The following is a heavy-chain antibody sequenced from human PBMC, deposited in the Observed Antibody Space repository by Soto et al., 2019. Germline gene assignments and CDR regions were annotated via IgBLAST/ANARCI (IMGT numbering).Heavy chain of an antibody. D-gene: IGHD6-13*01. CDR2: IDPSDSYT. Sequence: GESLKISCKGSGYSFTSYWISWVRQMPGKGLEWMGRIDPSDSYTNYSPSFQGHVTISADKSISTAYLQWSSLKASDTAMYYCARRRIAAAGTNDRYYYGIDVWGQGTTVTVSS. J-gene: IGHJ6*02. CDR1: GYSFTSYW. V-gene: IGHV5-10-1*01. CDR3: ARRRIAAAGTNDRYYYGIDV.